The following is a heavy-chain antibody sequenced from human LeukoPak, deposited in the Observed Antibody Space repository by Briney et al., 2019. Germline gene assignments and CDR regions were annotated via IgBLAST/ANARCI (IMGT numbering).Heavy chain of an antibody. CDR1: GGSFSGYY. V-gene: IGHV4-34*01. D-gene: IGHD3-22*01. J-gene: IGHJ4*02. CDR3: ARVAIDYYDSSGYY. Sequence: AETLSLTCAAYGGSFSGYYLSWIRQPPGKGLEWIAEINHSGSTNYNPSLKRRGTISVNTTNNRISLMQSNVTAADTAVYDFARVAIDYYDSSGYYWGQGTLVTVSS. CDR2: INHSGST.